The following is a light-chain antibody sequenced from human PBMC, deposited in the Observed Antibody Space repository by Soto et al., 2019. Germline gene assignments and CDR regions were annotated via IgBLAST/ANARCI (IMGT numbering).Light chain of an antibody. Sequence: IRMTQSPSTQSASVGDRVTITCRASQSIGNRLAWYQQKPGRAPKFLIYEASSLESGVPSRFSGSGSGTDFTLTISGLQPDDFATYYCQQYKSYPLTFGQGTKVDIK. CDR2: EAS. CDR3: QQYKSYPLT. CDR1: QSIGNR. V-gene: IGKV1-5*03. J-gene: IGKJ1*01.